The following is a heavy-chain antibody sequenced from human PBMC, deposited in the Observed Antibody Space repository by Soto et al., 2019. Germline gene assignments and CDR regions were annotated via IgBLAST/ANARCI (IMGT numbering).Heavy chain of an antibody. CDR2: ITGSGAGS. J-gene: IGHJ5*02. D-gene: IGHD6-13*01. CDR3: AKAYSNSWPNDWFDP. CDR1: GFTFSSYA. Sequence: EVQLLESGGGWLQPGGSLRLSCAASGFTFSSYAMNWVRQAPGKGLEWVSGITGSGAGSYYSDSVKGRFTISRDNSSNAWYLQMNSLRAEDTAVYYCAKAYSNSWPNDWFDPWGQGTLVTVSS. V-gene: IGHV3-23*01.